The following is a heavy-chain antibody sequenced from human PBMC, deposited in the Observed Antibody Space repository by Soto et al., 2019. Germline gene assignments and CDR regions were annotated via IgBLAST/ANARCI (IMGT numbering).Heavy chain of an antibody. CDR1: GYTFTSYD. D-gene: IGHD3-9*01. Sequence: QVQLVQSGAEVKKPGASVKVSCKASGYTFTSYDINWVRQATGQGLEWIGWMSPKTGNTGYAQNFQGRVTMTRNPSISTAYMELSSLTSEDTAVYYGASGPPDWAFDLWCQGTLFPVSS. CDR2: MSPKTGNT. V-gene: IGHV1-8*01. CDR3: ASGPPDWAFDL. J-gene: IGHJ4*02.